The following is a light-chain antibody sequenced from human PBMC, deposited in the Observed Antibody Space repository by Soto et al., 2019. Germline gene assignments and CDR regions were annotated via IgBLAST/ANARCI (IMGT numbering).Light chain of an antibody. CDR2: GAN. CDR3: QQHRTSPLT. V-gene: IGKV3-20*01. J-gene: IGKJ4*01. Sequence: EIVLTQSPGTLSLSPGERATLSCRASQSVSSSYLAWYQQKPGQAPRLLIYGANYRATGISDRFSGGGSGTDFTLTISRLESDDFAVYYCQQHRTSPLTFGGGTKVEMK. CDR1: QSVSSSY.